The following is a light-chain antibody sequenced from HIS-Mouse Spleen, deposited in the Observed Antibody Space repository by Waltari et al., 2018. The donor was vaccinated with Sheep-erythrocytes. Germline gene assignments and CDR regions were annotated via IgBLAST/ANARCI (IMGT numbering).Light chain of an antibody. J-gene: IGLJ2*01. CDR1: SSAVGVYNY. CDR2: DVS. CDR3: CSYAGSYTLV. Sequence: QSALTQPRSVSGSPGPSVTISCTGTSSAVGVYNYVSWYQQHPGKAPKLMIYDVSKRPSGVPDRFSGSKSGNTASLTISGLQAEDEADYYCCSYAGSYTLVFGGGTKLTVL. V-gene: IGLV2-11*01.